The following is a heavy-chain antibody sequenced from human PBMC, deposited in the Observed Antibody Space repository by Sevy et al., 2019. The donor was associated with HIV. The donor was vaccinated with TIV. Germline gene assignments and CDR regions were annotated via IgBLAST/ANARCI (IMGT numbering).Heavy chain of an antibody. J-gene: IGHJ4*02. D-gene: IGHD4-17*01. V-gene: IGHV3-33*08. Sequence: GGSLRLSCEASGFPFTNHGVHWVRQAPGKGLAWVALMWFDGSNKYYADSVKGRFTVSRDDSKNTLYLQMNSLRADDTAIYYGAIDREFYDHGEYGPTSAPDFWGQGTLVTVSS. CDR2: MWFDGSNK. CDR3: AIDREFYDHGEYGPTSAPDF. CDR1: GFPFTNHG.